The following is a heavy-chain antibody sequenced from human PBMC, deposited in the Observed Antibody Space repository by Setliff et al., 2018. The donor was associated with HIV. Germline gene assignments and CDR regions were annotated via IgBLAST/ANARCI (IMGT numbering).Heavy chain of an antibody. V-gene: IGHV4-61*09. D-gene: IGHD3-16*01. Sequence: PSETMSLTCTVSGGSISSGNYYWSWMRQPAGKGLEWIGHIYISRNTNHNPALKSRVTILVDTSKNQFSLNLTSVTAADTAVYFCARGLWAPGLGEGAFDIWGQGTTVTVS. CDR3: ARGLWAPGLGEGAFDI. CDR1: GGSISSGNYY. CDR2: IYISRNT. J-gene: IGHJ3*02.